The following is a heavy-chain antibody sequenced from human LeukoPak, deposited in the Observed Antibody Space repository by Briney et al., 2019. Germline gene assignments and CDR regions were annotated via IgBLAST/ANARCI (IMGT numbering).Heavy chain of an antibody. CDR2: IYYSGST. V-gene: IGHV4-59*01. D-gene: IGHD6-19*01. Sequence: SETLSLTCTVSGGSISSYYWSWIRQPPGKGLGWIGYIYYSGSTNYNPSLKSRVTISVDTSKNQFSLKLSSVTAADTAVYYCARTGPRQLIDYWGQGTLVTVSS. J-gene: IGHJ4*02. CDR3: ARTGPRQLIDY. CDR1: GGSISSYY.